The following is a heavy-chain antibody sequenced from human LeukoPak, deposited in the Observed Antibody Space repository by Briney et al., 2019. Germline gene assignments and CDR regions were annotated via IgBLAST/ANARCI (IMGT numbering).Heavy chain of an antibody. V-gene: IGHV4-39*01. CDR1: GGSLSSSSYY. CDR3: AKHSSGWYQDY. D-gene: IGHD6-19*01. Sequence: SETLSLTCTVSGGSLSSSSYYWGWIRQPPGKGLEWIGSIYYSGSTYYNPSLKSRVTISVDTSKNQFSLKLSSVTAADTAVYYCAKHSSGWYQDYWGQGTLVTVSS. J-gene: IGHJ4*02. CDR2: IYYSGST.